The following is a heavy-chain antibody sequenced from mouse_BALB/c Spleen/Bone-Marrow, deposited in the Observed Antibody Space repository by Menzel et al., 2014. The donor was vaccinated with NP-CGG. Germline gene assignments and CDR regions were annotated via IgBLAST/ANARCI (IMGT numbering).Heavy chain of an antibody. J-gene: IGHJ2*01. CDR2: ISSGGSYT. CDR3: ARHGITRLFDY. D-gene: IGHD2-4*01. CDR1: GFTFSSYA. V-gene: IGHV5-9-3*01. Sequence: EVQGVESGGGLVKPGGSLKLSCAASGFTFSSYAMSWVRQTPEKRLEWVATISSGGSYTYYPDSVKGRFTISRDNAKNTLYLQMSSLRSEDTAMYYCARHGITRLFDYRGQGTTLTVSS.